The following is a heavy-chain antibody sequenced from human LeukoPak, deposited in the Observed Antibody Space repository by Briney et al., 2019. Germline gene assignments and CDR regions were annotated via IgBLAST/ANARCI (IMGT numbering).Heavy chain of an antibody. CDR1: GGSISSGDKY. Sequence: SQTLSLTCTVSGGSISSGDKYWSWTRQPLGKGLEWIGNVDYSGTTSYNSSLTSRLSMSVDRSKNQFSLRLSSVTAADTAVYYCARDWQLVDWGQGTLVTVSS. V-gene: IGHV4-30-4*01. J-gene: IGHJ4*02. CDR2: VDYSGTT. CDR3: ARDWQLVD. D-gene: IGHD1-1*01.